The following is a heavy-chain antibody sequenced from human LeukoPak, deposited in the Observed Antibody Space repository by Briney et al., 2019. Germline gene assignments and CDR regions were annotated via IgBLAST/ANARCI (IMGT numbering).Heavy chain of an antibody. CDR3: ARDPTRSGLRRFDY. CDR1: GFTFDDYA. V-gene: IGHV3-9*01. CDR2: ISWNSGSI. D-gene: IGHD3-3*01. J-gene: IGHJ4*02. Sequence: PGRSLRLSCAASGFTFDDYAMHWVRQAPGKGLEWVSGISWNSGSIGYADSVKGRFTISRDNAKNSLYLQMNSLRAEDTAVYYCARDPTRSGLRRFDYWGQGTLVTVSS.